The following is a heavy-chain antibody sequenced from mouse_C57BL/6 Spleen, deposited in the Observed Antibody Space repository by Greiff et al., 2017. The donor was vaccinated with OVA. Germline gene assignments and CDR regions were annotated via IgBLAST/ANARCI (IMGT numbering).Heavy chain of an antibody. V-gene: IGHV14-2*01. CDR2: IDPEDGET. J-gene: IGHJ3*01. D-gene: IGHD2-2*01. CDR1: GFNIKDYY. Sequence: VQLQQSGAELVKPGASVTLSCTASGFNIKDYYMHWVKQRTEQGLEWIGRIDPEDGETKYAPKFQGKATITADTSSNTAYLQLSSLTSEDTAVYYCARSGGYGPGAYWGQGTLVTVSA. CDR3: ARSGGYGPGAY.